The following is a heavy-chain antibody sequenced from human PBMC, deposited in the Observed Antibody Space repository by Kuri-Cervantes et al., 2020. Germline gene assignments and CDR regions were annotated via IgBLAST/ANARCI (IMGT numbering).Heavy chain of an antibody. J-gene: IGHJ4*02. D-gene: IGHD6-6*01. CDR2: IKQDGSEK. V-gene: IGHV3-7*01. CDR3: TTYYSSSGPNDY. CDR1: GFTFSNAW. Sequence: GESLKISCAASGFTFSNAWMSWVRQAPGKGLEWVANIKQDGSEKRYVDSVKGRFTISRDNAQNSLFLQVNSLRADDTAVYYCTTYYSSSGPNDYWGQGTLVTVSS.